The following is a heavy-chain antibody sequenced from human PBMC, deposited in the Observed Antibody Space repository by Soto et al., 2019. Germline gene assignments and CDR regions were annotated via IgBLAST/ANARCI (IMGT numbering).Heavy chain of an antibody. CDR1: GFIFGTHS. CDR3: ARASGYYDTGGFYGSRYNYGMDV. D-gene: IGHD3-22*01. CDR2: ISDSSRTI. J-gene: IGHJ6*02. V-gene: IGHV3-48*02. Sequence: GGSLRLSCAASGFIFGTHSMNWVRQAPGKGLEWVSYISDSSRTIYYADSVKGRLTISRDNAKNSLYLHMNSLRDEDTAVYYCARASGYYDTGGFYGSRYNYGMDVWGQGTTVTVSS.